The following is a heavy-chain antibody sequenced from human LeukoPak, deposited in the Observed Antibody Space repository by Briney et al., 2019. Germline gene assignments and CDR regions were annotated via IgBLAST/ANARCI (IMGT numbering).Heavy chain of an antibody. CDR1: GFTFSSYA. CDR2: ISGSGGST. J-gene: IGHJ4*02. D-gene: IGHD6-19*01. Sequence: TGGSLRLSCAASGFTFSSYAMSWVRQAPGKGLEWVSAISGSGGSTYYADSVKGRFTISRDNSKNTLYLQMNSLRAEDTAVYYCAKDRSSGWFFPDYWGQGTLVTVSS. V-gene: IGHV3-23*01. CDR3: AKDRSSGWFFPDY.